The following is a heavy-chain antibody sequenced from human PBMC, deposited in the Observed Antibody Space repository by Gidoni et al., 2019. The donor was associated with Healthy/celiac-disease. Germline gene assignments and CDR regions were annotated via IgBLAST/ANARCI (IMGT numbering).Heavy chain of an antibody. CDR1: RFTFLAYL. V-gene: IGHV3-11*01. Sequence: QVQLVESGGGLVKPGGSLSLSLPASRFTFLAYLMSWIHQAPGKGLEWVSYISSSGSTIYYADSVKGRFTIARDNAKNSLYLQMNSLRAEDTAVYYCAREVGGLFVVVTGGPWFDPWGQGTLVTVSS. D-gene: IGHD2-21*02. CDR2: ISSSGSTI. J-gene: IGHJ5*02. CDR3: AREVGGLFVVVTGGPWFDP.